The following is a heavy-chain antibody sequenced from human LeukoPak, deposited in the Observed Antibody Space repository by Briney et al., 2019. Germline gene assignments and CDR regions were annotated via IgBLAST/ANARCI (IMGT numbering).Heavy chain of an antibody. CDR1: GFTVSSNY. CDR3: ARSSGWYHRGPDYYYYYMDV. J-gene: IGHJ6*03. Sequence: GGSLRLSCAASGFTVSSNYMSWVRQAPGKGLEWVSVIYSGGSTYYADSVKGRFTISRDNSKNTLYLQMNSLRAEDTAVYYCARSSGWYHRGPDYYYYYMDVWGKGTTVTVS. CDR2: IYSGGST. V-gene: IGHV3-66*01. D-gene: IGHD6-19*01.